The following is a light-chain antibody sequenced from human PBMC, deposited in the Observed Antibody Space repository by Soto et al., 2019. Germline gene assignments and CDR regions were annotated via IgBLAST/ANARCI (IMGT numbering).Light chain of an antibody. J-gene: IGKJ1*01. CDR1: QSVSSK. V-gene: IGKV3-15*01. CDR2: GAS. CDR3: QQYNNWPGT. Sequence: EIVLTQSPGTLSVSPGEKATISCRASQSVSSKLAWYQQKPGQAPRLLFYGASTGATGIPARFSGSGSETEFTLSISSLQSEDFAVYYCQQYNNWPGTFGQGTKVDNK.